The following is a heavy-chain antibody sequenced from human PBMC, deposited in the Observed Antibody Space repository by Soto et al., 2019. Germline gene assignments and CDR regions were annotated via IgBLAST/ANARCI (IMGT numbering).Heavy chain of an antibody. CDR1: GGTFSSYA. Sequence: SVKVSCKASGGTFSSYAISWVRQAPGQGLEWMGGIIPIFGTANYAQKFQGRVTITADESTSTAYMELSSLRSEETAVYYCARSQRGYSYGYYYYGMAVWGQGTTVTVSS. CDR3: ARSQRGYSYGYYYYGMAV. CDR2: IIPIFGTA. V-gene: IGHV1-69*13. D-gene: IGHD5-18*01. J-gene: IGHJ6*02.